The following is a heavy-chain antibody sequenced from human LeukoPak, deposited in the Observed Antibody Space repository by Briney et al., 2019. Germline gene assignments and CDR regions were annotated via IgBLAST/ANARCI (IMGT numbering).Heavy chain of an antibody. J-gene: IGHJ4*02. CDR1: GFTFSSYA. CDR3: ATTPFPRTVMTNDY. Sequence: HPGGSLRLSCAASGFTFSSYAMSWVRQAPGKGLEWVSAISGSGDSIYYADSVKGRFTISRDNSKNTLDLQMNSLRAEDTAVYYCATTPFPRTVMTNDYWGQGTLVTVSS. V-gene: IGHV3-23*01. CDR2: ISGSGDSI. D-gene: IGHD1-1*01.